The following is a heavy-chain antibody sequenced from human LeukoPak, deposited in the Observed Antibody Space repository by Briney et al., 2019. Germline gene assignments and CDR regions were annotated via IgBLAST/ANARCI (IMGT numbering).Heavy chain of an antibody. V-gene: IGHV4-59*11. J-gene: IGHJ4*02. CDR2: IYYSGST. Sequence: SETLSLTCTVSGGSISSHYWSWIRQPPGKGLEWIGYIYYSGSTNYNPSLKSRVTISVDTSKNQFSLKLSSVTAADTAVYYCARAEDGDYGGYYFDYWGQGTLVTVSS. D-gene: IGHD4-17*01. CDR1: GGSISSHY. CDR3: ARAEDGDYGGYYFDY.